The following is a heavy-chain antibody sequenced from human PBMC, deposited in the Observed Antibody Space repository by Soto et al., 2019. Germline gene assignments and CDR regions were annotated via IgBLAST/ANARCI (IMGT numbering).Heavy chain of an antibody. D-gene: IGHD3-3*01. CDR3: ARGQRFSDWFDP. J-gene: IGHJ5*02. CDR1: GGAINSYY. CDR2: IHSSGST. Sequence: PSETLSLTCTVSGGAINSYYWTWIRQPAGKGLEWIGRIHSSGSTKYNPSLQSRVTMSLDTSKNQFSLRLTSVTAADTAVYYCARGQRFSDWFDPWGQGTLVTVSS. V-gene: IGHV4-4*07.